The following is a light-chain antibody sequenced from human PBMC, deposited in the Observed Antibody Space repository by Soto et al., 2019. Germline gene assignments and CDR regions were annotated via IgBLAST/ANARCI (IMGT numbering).Light chain of an antibody. Sequence: DIQMTQSPSTLPASVGDRVTITCRASQSISIWLAWYQQKPGKAPKLLIYKASTLKSGVPSRFSGRGSGTEFTLTISSLQPDDFATYYCQQYNNYPRTFGQGTKVDIK. CDR1: QSISIW. J-gene: IGKJ1*01. CDR2: KAS. V-gene: IGKV1-5*03. CDR3: QQYNNYPRT.